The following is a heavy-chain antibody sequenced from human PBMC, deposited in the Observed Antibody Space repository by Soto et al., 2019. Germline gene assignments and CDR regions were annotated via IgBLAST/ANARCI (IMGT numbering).Heavy chain of an antibody. J-gene: IGHJ6*02. CDR3: GRDPSLTGMDV. V-gene: IGHV1-3*01. CDR1: GGTFRNYP. CDR2: INARNDNT. Sequence: ASVKVSCKASGGTFRNYPINWVRQAPGQGLEWMGWINARNDNTEYSQNFQGRVTITADKSASTVYMELSSLTSEDTAVYYCGRDPSLTGMDVWGQGTTVTVSS.